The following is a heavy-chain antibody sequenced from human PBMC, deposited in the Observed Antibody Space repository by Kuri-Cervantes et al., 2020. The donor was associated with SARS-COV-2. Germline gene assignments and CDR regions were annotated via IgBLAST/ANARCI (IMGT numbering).Heavy chain of an antibody. CDR3: ARDSSGYYRLDY. V-gene: IGHV3-21*01. Sequence: GGSLRLSCAASGFTFGSYSMNWVRQAPGKGLEWVSSISSSSSYIYYADSVKGRFTISRDNAKNSLYLQMNSLRAEDTAVYYCARDSSGYYRLDYWGQGTLVTVSS. D-gene: IGHD3-22*01. CDR2: ISSSSSYI. CDR1: GFTFGSYS. J-gene: IGHJ4*02.